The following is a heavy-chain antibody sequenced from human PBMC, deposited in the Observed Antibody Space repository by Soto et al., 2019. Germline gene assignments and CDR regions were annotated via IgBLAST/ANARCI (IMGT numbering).Heavy chain of an antibody. V-gene: IGHV4-39*01. J-gene: IGHJ5*02. CDR2: IYYSGRT. CDR3: ARHSSPTTWFDP. Sequence: QAPGKGLEWIGSIYYSGRTYYNPSLKSRVTISVATSKNQFSLKLSSVTAADTAVYYCARHSSPTTWFDPWGQGTLVTVSS. D-gene: IGHD6-13*01.